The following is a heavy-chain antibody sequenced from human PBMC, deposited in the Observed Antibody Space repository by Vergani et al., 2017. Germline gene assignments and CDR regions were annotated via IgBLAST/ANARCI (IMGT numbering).Heavy chain of an antibody. Sequence: QVQLVESGGGVVQPGRSLRLSCAASGFTFSSYGMHWVRQAPGKGLEWVAVISYDGSNKYYADSVKGRFTISRDNSKNTLYLQMNSLRAEDTAVYYCAKDPSSPTVTSDYYYYYGMYVWGQGTTVTVSS. D-gene: IGHD4-11*01. V-gene: IGHV3-30*18. CDR1: GFTFSSYG. CDR2: ISYDGSNK. J-gene: IGHJ6*02. CDR3: AKDPSSPTVTSDYYYYYGMYV.